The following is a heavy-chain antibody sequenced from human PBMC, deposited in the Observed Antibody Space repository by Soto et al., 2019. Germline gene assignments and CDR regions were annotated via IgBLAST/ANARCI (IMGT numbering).Heavy chain of an antibody. D-gene: IGHD3-22*01. CDR3: ARKGDSSDYRGWFEP. CDR2: IYSGGTT. J-gene: IGHJ5*02. V-gene: IGHV3-66*01. CDR1: GFTVISNY. Sequence: GGSLRLSCAASGFTVISNYMSWVRQAPWKGLEWVSVIYSGGTTYYADSVKGRFTISRDNSKNTLYLQMNSLRAEDTAVYYCARKGDSSDYRGWFEPWGQGPRVNVSS.